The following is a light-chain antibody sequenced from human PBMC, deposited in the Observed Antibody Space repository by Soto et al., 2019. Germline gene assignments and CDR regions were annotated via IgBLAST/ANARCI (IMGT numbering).Light chain of an antibody. CDR3: SSFASSNTWV. CDR1: SSDVGAYNY. Sequence: QSALTQPPSASGSPGQSVTISCTGTSSDVGAYNYVSWYQQHEGKAPKLVIYEGTKRPSGVPDRFSGTKSANTASLTVSGLQAEDEADYYCSSFASSNTWVFGGGTKLTVL. J-gene: IGLJ3*02. CDR2: EGT. V-gene: IGLV2-8*01.